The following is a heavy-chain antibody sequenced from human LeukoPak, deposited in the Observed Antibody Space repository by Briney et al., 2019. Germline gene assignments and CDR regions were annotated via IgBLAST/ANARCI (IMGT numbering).Heavy chain of an antibody. CDR3: ARDTPTTPFDP. CDR1: GYSISSGYY. Sequence: PSETLSLTCTVSGYSISSGYYWGWIRQPPGKGLEWIGSIYHSGSTYYNPSLKSRVTISVDTSKNQFSLKLRSVPAADTAVYYCARDTPTTPFDPWGQGTLVTVSS. V-gene: IGHV4-38-2*02. D-gene: IGHD1-26*01. CDR2: IYHSGST. J-gene: IGHJ5*02.